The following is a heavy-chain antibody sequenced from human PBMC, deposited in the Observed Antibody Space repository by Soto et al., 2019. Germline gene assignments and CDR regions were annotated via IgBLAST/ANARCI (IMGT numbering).Heavy chain of an antibody. CDR2: IIPILGIP. Sequence: GASVKVSCKASGGTFSSYTISWVRQTPGQGLEWMGWIIPILGIPNYAQKFQGRVTITADKSTSTAYMELRSLRSDDTAVYYCARPLRYYDILTGYYNAHDAFDIWGQGTMVTVSS. CDR3: ARPLRYYDILTGYYNAHDAFDI. CDR1: GGTFSSYT. D-gene: IGHD3-9*01. V-gene: IGHV1-69*02. J-gene: IGHJ3*02.